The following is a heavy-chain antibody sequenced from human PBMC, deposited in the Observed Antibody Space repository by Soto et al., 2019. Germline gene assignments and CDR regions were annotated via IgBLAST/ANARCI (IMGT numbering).Heavy chain of an antibody. D-gene: IGHD3-3*01. CDR3: AKSVYDFWSCWGGGMDV. V-gene: IGHV3-23*01. CDR1: NFTFSTYA. J-gene: IGHJ6*02. Sequence: EVQLLESGGGTVQPGGSLRLSCAASNFTFSTYAMIWVRQAPGKGLEWVSAISASGGSTYNADSVKGRFTISRDNSKNTLYLQMDSLRAEDTALYYCAKSVYDFWSCWGGGMDVWGQGTTVTVSS. CDR2: ISASGGST.